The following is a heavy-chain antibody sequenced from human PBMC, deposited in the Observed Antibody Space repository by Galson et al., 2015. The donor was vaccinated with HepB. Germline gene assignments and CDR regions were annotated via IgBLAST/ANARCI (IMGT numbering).Heavy chain of an antibody. Sequence: SLRLSCAASGFFFSDYNMNWVRQAPGKGPEWVSSISSSGTVYYADSLKGRSTISRDNAKNSLDLQVNSLRAEDTAVYYCARDLFAVSPPPTNYMDVWGTGTTVTVSS. CDR1: GFFFSDYN. CDR2: ISSSGTV. D-gene: IGHD3-3*01. V-gene: IGHV3-69-1*01. J-gene: IGHJ6*03. CDR3: ARDLFAVSPPPTNYMDV.